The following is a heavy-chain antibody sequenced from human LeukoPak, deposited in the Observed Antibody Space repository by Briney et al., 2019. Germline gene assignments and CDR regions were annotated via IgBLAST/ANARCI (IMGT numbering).Heavy chain of an antibody. CDR2: IWYDGSNK. J-gene: IGHJ6*02. CDR3: ASEMPGRYYGMDV. CDR1: GFTFSSYG. Sequence: GGSLRLSCAASGFTFSSYGMHWVRQAPGKGLEWVAVIWYDGSNKYYADSVKGRFTISRDNSKNTLYLQMNSLRAEDTAVYYCASEMPGRYYGMDVWGQGTTVTVSS. V-gene: IGHV3-33*01. D-gene: IGHD2-2*01.